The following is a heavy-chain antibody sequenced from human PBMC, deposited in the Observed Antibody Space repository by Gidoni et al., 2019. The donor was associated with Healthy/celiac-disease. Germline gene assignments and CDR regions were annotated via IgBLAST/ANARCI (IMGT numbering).Heavy chain of an antibody. D-gene: IGHD6-13*01. V-gene: IGHV3-7*04. Sequence: EVQLVESGGGLVQPGGSLRLSCAASGFHFSSYWMSWVRQAPGKGLEWVANIKQDGSEKYYVDSVKGRFTISRDNAKNSLYLQMNSLRAEDTAVYYCARGKKLDYYYGMDVWGQGTTVTVSS. CDR2: IKQDGSEK. J-gene: IGHJ6*02. CDR1: GFHFSSYW. CDR3: ARGKKLDYYYGMDV.